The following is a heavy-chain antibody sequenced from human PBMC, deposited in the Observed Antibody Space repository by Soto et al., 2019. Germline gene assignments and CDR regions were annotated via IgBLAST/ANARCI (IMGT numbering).Heavy chain of an antibody. Sequence: QVQLQESGPGLVVPSETLSLTCTVSGGSISRYYWTWVRQPPGKGLEWLGYIYYSATTTNYNPSLKSRATLSVDTSKNQFALKLSSVTSADTAVYYCARLGRIYAVPHFDYWGQGTLVTVSS. CDR1: GGSISRYY. CDR3: ARLGRIYAVPHFDY. V-gene: IGHV4-59*08. CDR2: IYYSATTT. J-gene: IGHJ4*02. D-gene: IGHD2-15*01.